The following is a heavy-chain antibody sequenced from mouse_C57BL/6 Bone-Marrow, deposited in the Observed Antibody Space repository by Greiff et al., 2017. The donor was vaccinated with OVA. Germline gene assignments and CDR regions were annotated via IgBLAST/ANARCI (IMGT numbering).Heavy chain of an antibody. CDR2: IHPNSGST. J-gene: IGHJ2*01. CDR1: GYTFTSYW. Sequence: VQLQQPGAELVKPGASVKLSCTASGYTFTSYWMHWVKQRPGQGLEWIGMIHPNSGSTNYNEKFKSKATLTVDKSSSTAYMQLSSLTSEDSAVYYCARFRARGSSYWGQGTTLTVSS. D-gene: IGHD1-1*01. CDR3: ARFRARGSSY. V-gene: IGHV1-64*01.